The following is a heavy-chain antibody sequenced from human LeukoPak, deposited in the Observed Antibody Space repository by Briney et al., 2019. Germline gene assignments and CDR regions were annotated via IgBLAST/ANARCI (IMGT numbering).Heavy chain of an antibody. D-gene: IGHD5-24*01. CDR1: GFTFSSYA. CDR3: LPEMATTPFDY. Sequence: GGSLRLSCAASGFTFSSYAMSWVRQAPGKGLEWVSTISAGDSTYYPDSVKGRFIISRDNSKNTLYLQMNSLRAEDTAVYYCLPEMATTPFDYWGQGTLVTVSS. J-gene: IGHJ4*02. V-gene: IGHV3-23*01. CDR2: ISAGDST.